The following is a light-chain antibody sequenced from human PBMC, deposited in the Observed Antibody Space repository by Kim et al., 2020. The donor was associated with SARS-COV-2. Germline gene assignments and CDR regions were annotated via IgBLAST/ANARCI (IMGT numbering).Light chain of an antibody. J-gene: IGKJ2*01. CDR1: QSISYY. Sequence: LSLPPGKRATPSCRASQSISYYLAWYQHKPGQAPRLLIYDASNRATGIPARFSGSGSGTDFTLTITSLEPEDFAVYYCQQRSVWYTFGQGTKLEIK. CDR2: DAS. CDR3: QQRSVWYT. V-gene: IGKV3-11*01.